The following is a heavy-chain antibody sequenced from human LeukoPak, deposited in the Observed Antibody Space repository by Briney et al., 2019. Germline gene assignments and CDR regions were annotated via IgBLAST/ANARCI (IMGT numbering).Heavy chain of an antibody. CDR3: ARDPDHIYCSGGSCYVDAFDI. CDR1: RGTFSRYA. V-gene: IGHV1-69*04. J-gene: IGHJ3*02. D-gene: IGHD2-15*01. Sequence: SVTVSCKASRGTFSRYAISWVRQAPGQGLEWMGMIIPILGLTNYGQKFQGRVTIIADKSTSTVYMELSSLRSQDKAVYYCARDPDHIYCSGGSCYVDAFDIWGQGTMVTVSS. CDR2: IIPILGLT.